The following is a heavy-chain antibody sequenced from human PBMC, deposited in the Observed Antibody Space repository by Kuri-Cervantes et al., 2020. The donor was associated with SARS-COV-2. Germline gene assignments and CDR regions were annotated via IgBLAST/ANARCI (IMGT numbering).Heavy chain of an antibody. CDR2: INHSGST. CDR1: GGSFSGYY. Sequence: SETLSLTCAVYGGSFSGYYWSWIRQPPGKGQEWIGEINHSGSTNFNPSLKSRVTISVDTSKNQFSLKLSSVTAANTAVYYCARGGLRYFDWLSTGFDYWGQGTLVTVSS. J-gene: IGHJ4*02. CDR3: ARGGLRYFDWLSTGFDY. V-gene: IGHV4-34*01. D-gene: IGHD3-9*01.